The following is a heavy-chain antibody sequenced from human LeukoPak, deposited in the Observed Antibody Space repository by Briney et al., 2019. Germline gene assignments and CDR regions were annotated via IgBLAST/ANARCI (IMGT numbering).Heavy chain of an antibody. CDR2: ISYDGSNK. CDR3: AKDWGEATVTNWFDP. D-gene: IGHD4-11*01. V-gene: IGHV3-30*18. J-gene: IGHJ5*02. Sequence: GGSLRLSCAASGFTFSSYGIHWVRQAPGKGLEWVAVISYDGSNKVYADSVKGRFTISRDNSKNTLFLQMNSLRPEDTAVYYCAKDWGEATVTNWFDPWGQGTLVTVSS. CDR1: GFTFSSYG.